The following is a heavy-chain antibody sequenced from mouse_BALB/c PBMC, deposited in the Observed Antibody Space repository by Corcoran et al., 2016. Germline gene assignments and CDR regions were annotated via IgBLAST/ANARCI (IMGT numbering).Heavy chain of an antibody. CDR1: GFNIKDTY. CDR2: IDPANGNT. Sequence: EVQLQQSGAELVKPGASVKLSCTASGFNIKDTYMHWVKQRPEQGLEWIGRIDPANGNTKYDPKFQGKATITADTSSNTAYLQLSSLTYEDTAVYYCAMITASWFAYWGQGTLVTVSA. D-gene: IGHD2-4*01. J-gene: IGHJ3*01. V-gene: IGHV14-3*02. CDR3: AMITASWFAY.